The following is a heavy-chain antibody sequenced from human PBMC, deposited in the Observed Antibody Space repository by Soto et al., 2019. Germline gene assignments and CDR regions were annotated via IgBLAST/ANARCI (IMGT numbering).Heavy chain of an antibody. D-gene: IGHD1-26*01. CDR1: GFTFSSYT. Sequence: QVQVVESGGAAVQPGQSLRLSCAASGFTFSSYTFHWVRQAPGKGLEWVAVVSYDGRQKFHADSVKGRFTISRDNFKNTVNLQMNSLRPEDTAIYFCVREYRPSWEGYFGLWGQGTRFTV. CDR3: VREYRPSWEGYFGL. J-gene: IGHJ1*01. V-gene: IGHV3-30*04. CDR2: VSYDGRQK.